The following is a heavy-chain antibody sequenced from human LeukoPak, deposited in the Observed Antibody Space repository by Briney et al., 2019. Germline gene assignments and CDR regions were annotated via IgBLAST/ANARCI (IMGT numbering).Heavy chain of an antibody. D-gene: IGHD3-22*01. CDR1: GGSISSSSYY. Sequence: SSETLSLTCTVSGGSISSSSYYWGWIRQPPGKGLEWIGSIYYSGSTYYNPSLKSRVTISVDTSKNQFSLKLSSVTAADTAVYYCARCHYYDSSGYYYGYWFDPWGQGTLVTVSS. V-gene: IGHV4-39*07. CDR2: IYYSGST. CDR3: ARCHYYDSSGYYYGYWFDP. J-gene: IGHJ5*02.